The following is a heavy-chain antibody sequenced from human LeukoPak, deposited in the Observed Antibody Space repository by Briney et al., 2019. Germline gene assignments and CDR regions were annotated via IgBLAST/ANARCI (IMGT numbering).Heavy chain of an antibody. CDR1: GGSISSGGYY. CDR2: IYYSGST. J-gene: IGHJ4*02. V-gene: IGHV4-31*03. CDR3: ARDRGIGVGATWTYFDY. Sequence: SQTLSLTCTVSGGSISSGGYYWSWIRQHPGKGLEWIGYIYYSGSTYYNPSLKSRVTISVDTSKNQFSLKLSSVTAADTAVYYCARDRGIGVGATWTYFDYWGQGTLVTVSS. D-gene: IGHD1-26*01.